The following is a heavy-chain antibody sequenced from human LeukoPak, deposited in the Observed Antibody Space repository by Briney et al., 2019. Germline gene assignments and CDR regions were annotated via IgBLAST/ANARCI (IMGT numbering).Heavy chain of an antibody. J-gene: IGHJ5*02. CDR3: ARRDYAAWFDP. CDR2: VYYSGTT. V-gene: IGHV4-39*01. Sequence: SETLSLTCNVSGDSITSGGFYWAWIRQSPGKGLEWIGDVYYSGTTQYNPSLKGRVTISMDMSKNQFSLNLNSVSVTDTAIYYCARRDYAAWFDPWGQGTLVTVSS. D-gene: IGHD4/OR15-4a*01. CDR1: GDSITSGGFY.